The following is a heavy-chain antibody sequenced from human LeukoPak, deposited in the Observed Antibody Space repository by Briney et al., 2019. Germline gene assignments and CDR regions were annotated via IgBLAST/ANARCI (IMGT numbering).Heavy chain of an antibody. CDR2: ISGSDYST. CDR3: AKLAVTTFHYFDS. CDR1: GFTFSSYA. Sequence: PGGSLSMSCAASGFTFSSYAMSWVRQAPGKGLEWVSAISGSDYSTYYADSVKGRFTISRDTSKNTLYLQMNSLRAEDTAVYYCAKLAVTTFHYFDSWGQGTLVTVSS. J-gene: IGHJ4*02. D-gene: IGHD4-17*01. V-gene: IGHV3-23*01.